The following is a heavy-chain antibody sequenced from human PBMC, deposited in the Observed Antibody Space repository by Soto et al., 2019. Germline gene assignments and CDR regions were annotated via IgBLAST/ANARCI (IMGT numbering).Heavy chain of an antibody. CDR1: GSTFSSYG. CDR3: ARASGYYYYMDV. D-gene: IGHD6-25*01. Sequence: PGGSLRLSCAASGSTFSSYGMHWVRQAPGKGLEWVAVIWYDGSNKYYADSVKGRFTISRDNSKNTLYLQMNSLRAEDTAVYYCARASGYYYYMDVWGKGTTVTVSS. CDR2: IWYDGSNK. V-gene: IGHV3-33*01. J-gene: IGHJ6*03.